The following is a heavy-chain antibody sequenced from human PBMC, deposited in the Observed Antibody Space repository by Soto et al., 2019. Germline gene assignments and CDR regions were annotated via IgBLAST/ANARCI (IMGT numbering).Heavy chain of an antibody. CDR3: ALTIAGRYYYGMDV. CDR1: GGSFSGYY. D-gene: IGHD6-13*01. CDR2: INHSGST. J-gene: IGHJ6*02. V-gene: IGHV4-34*01. Sequence: PWETLSLTCAVYGGSFSGYYWSWIRQPPGKGLEWIGEINHSGSTNYNPSLKSRVTISVDPSKHQFSLKLTSVTAADTAVYYCALTIAGRYYYGMDVWGQGTTVTVSS.